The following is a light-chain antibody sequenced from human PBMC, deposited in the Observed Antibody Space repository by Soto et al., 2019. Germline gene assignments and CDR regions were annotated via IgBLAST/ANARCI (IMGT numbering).Light chain of an antibody. CDR3: QQRSNWPPWT. V-gene: IGKV3-11*01. CDR1: QSISNS. J-gene: IGKJ1*01. Sequence: EVVLTQAPATLSFSSGERATLSRRASQSISNSLAWYQQKPGQAPRLLISDASNRATGIPARFSGTGSGTDFTLTISSLEPEDFAIYYCQQRSNWPPWTFGQGTKVDNK. CDR2: DAS.